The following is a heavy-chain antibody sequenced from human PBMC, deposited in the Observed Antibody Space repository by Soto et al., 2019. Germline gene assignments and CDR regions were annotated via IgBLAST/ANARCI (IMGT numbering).Heavy chain of an antibody. V-gene: IGHV1-18*01. CDR3: ARDGYYDSGSYGMDV. CDR2: ISDYNGNT. J-gene: IGHJ6*02. D-gene: IGHD3-10*01. Sequence: QVQLVQSGAEVKKPGASVKVSCKTSGYTFNNYGISWVRQAPGQGLEWMGWISDYNGNTNYPQKFQGRVTMTTDTSPKTVYMVLTSRRSDDTAVYYCARDGYYDSGSYGMDVWGRGTTVTVSS. CDR1: GYTFNNYG.